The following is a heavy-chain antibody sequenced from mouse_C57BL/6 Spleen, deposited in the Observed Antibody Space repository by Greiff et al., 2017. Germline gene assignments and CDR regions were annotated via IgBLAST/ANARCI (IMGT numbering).Heavy chain of an antibody. D-gene: IGHD3-1*01. Sequence: ESGAELARPGASVKMSCKASGYTFTSYTMHWVKQRPGQGLEWIGYINPSSGYTKYNQKFKDKATLTADKSSSTAYMQLSSLTSEDSAVYYCARAQLRLFDYWGQGTTLTVSS. CDR3: ARAQLRLFDY. CDR1: GYTFTSYT. V-gene: IGHV1-4*01. CDR2: INPSSGYT. J-gene: IGHJ2*01.